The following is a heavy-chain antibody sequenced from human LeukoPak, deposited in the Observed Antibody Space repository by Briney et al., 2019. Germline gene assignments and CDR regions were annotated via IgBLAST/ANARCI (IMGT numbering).Heavy chain of an antibody. CDR3: LKGGWATIGPPKD. V-gene: IGHV3-23*01. CDR1: GFTFSGYA. Sequence: PGGSLRLSCAASGFTFSGYAMSWVRQAPGEGLEWVSSISLSGATTYYADSVKGRFTISRDNSKNTVYLQMNNLRPDDSAVYHCLKGGWATIGPPKDWGQGTQVSVSS. J-gene: IGHJ4*02. D-gene: IGHD5-24*01. CDR2: ISLSGATT.